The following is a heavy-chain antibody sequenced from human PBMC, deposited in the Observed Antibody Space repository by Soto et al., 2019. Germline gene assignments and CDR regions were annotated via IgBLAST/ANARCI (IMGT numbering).Heavy chain of an antibody. CDR1: GFTFSSYG. V-gene: IGHV3-30*18. CDR3: AKDRGYSWFDP. Sequence: VQLVESGGGVVQPGRSLRLSCAASGFTFSSYGMHWVRQAPGKGLEWVAVISYDGSNKYYADSVKGRFTISRDNSKNTLYLQMNSLRAEDTAVYYCAKDRGYSWFDPWGQGTLVTVSS. J-gene: IGHJ5*02. CDR2: ISYDGSNK.